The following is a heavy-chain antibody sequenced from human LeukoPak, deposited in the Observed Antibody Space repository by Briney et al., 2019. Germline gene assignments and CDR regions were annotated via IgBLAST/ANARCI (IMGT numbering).Heavy chain of an antibody. V-gene: IGHV3-21*01. Sequence: GGSLRLSCAASGFTFNTYSMNWVRQAPGKGLEWVSSISTSSIYIYYADSLKGRFTISRDNAKNSLYLQMNSLRAEDTAVYYCARGKTEGNWFDPWGQGTLVTVSS. CDR3: ARGKTEGNWFDP. CDR1: GFTFNTYS. J-gene: IGHJ5*02. CDR2: ISTSSIYI.